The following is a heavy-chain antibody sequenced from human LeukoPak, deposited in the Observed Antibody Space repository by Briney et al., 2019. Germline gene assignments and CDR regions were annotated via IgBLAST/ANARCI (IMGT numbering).Heavy chain of an antibody. CDR2: IYYSGST. V-gene: IGHV4-59*01. CDR3: ASRSSIWSGYQDTLYYFDS. CDR1: GGSISSYY. Sequence: SGTLSLTCTVSGGSISSYYWSWVRQPPGKRLEWIGHIYYSGSTTYNPSPKSRVTISVDPSKNQFSQKLSSVTAADTAVYYCASRSSIWSGYQDTLYYFDSWGQGTPVTVSS. D-gene: IGHD3-3*01. J-gene: IGHJ4*02.